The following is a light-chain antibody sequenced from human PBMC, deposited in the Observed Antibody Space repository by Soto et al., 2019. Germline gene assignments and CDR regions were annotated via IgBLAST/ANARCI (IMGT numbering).Light chain of an antibody. J-gene: IGKJ4*01. V-gene: IGKV3-11*01. CDR2: GAS. CDR1: QSVSSN. CDR3: QQRSNWPPLT. Sequence: IEMTQSPATLSVSPGERATLSCRASQSVSSNLVWYQQKPGQAPRLLIYGASTRVTGIPDRFSGSGSGTDFTLTISSLEPEDFAVYYCQQRSNWPPLTFGGGTKVDIK.